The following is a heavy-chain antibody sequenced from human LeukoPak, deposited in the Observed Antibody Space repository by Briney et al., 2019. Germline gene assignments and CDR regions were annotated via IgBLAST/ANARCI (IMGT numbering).Heavy chain of an antibody. CDR3: ARWLTGYSNFDY. D-gene: IGHD3-9*01. J-gene: IGHJ4*02. CDR1: GYTFSNYY. V-gene: IGHV1-8*03. CDR2: MNPASGKT. Sequence: ASVKVSCKTSGYTFSNYYMHWVRQATGQGLEWMGWMNPASGKTGYAQRFQGRVTITRNTSISTASMELSSLRSEDTAVYYCARWLTGYSNFDYWGQGTLVTVSS.